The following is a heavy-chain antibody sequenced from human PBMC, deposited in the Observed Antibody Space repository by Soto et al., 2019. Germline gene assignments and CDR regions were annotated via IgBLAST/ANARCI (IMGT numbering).Heavy chain of an antibody. V-gene: IGHV1-2*04. J-gene: IGHJ3*01. CDR1: GYTFTGYY. CDR3: ARELSSGDAFDL. Sequence: SVKVSCKASGYTFTGYYMHWVRQAPGQGLEWMGWINPNSGGTNYAQKFQGWVTLTRDTSISTAYMELSSLRSDDTAVYYCARELSSGDAFDLWGEGTMVTASS. D-gene: IGHD6-19*01. CDR2: INPNSGGT.